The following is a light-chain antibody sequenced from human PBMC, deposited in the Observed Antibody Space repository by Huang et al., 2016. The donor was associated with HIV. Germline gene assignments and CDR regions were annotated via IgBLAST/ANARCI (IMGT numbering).Light chain of an antibody. CDR1: QSVYSSSTSKDY. J-gene: IGKJ1*01. V-gene: IGKV4-1*01. CDR2: WAF. CDR3: QQYYSSPQT. Sequence: DIIMTQSPDSLAVSLGERATLNCRSSQSVYSSSTSKDYMAWFQQKPGQPPRLLLFWAFTSEAGVPDRFSGSGSGTHFTLTIANLEAEDAAIYYCQQYYSSPQTFGQGTRVEVK.